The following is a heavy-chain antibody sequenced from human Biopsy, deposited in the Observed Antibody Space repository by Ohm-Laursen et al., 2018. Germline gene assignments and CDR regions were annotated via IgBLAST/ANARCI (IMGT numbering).Heavy chain of an antibody. CDR1: GGTFSNYA. Sequence: SVKVSCKDSGGTFSNYAISWVRQAPGEGLEWMGGIIAVSGLVNYAPKFQGRVSITADKSTTTAYMELSNLKSEDTAVYYCATPFQYYDSWGGYPPFDHWGQGTLVTVSS. V-gene: IGHV1-69*10. D-gene: IGHD3-3*01. J-gene: IGHJ4*02. CDR2: IIAVSGLV. CDR3: ATPFQYYDSWGGYPPFDH.